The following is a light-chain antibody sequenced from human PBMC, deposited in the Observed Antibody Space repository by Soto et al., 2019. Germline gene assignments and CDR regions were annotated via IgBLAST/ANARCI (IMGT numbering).Light chain of an antibody. CDR2: DAS. Sequence: DIQMTQSPSSLSASVGDRVTITCQASQDIRSYLNWYQQKPGKPPKVLIYDASSLEPGVPSRFSGSGSGTEFTFTINNLQPEDFGTYFCQQGFSRPRTFGLGTTVEVK. J-gene: IGKJ1*01. V-gene: IGKV1-33*01. CDR3: QQGFSRPRT. CDR1: QDIRSY.